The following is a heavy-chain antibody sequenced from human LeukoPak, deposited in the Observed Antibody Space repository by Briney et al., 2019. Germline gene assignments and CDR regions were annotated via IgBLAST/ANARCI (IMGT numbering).Heavy chain of an antibody. V-gene: IGHV3-9*03. D-gene: IGHD2-15*01. Sequence: SGGSLRLSCAASGFTFDDYAMHWVRQAPGKGLEWVSGISWNSGSIGYADSVKGRFTISRDNAKNSLYLQMNSLRAEDMALYYCAKDIGSGAAFDIWGQGTMVTVSS. CDR2: ISWNSGSI. CDR3: AKDIGSGAAFDI. CDR1: GFTFDDYA. J-gene: IGHJ3*02.